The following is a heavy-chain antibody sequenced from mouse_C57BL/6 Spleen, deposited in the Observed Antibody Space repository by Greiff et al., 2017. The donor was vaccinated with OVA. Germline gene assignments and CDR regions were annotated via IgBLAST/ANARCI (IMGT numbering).Heavy chain of an antibody. V-gene: IGHV1-53*01. Sequence: VQLQQPGTELVKPGASVKLSCKASGYTFTSYWMHWVKQRPGQGLEWIGNINPSNGGTNYNEKFKSKATLTVDKSSSTAYMQLSSLTSEDSAVYYCARGGGGSSYAMDYWGQGTSVTVSS. CDR3: ARGGGGSSYAMDY. CDR1: GYTFTSYW. CDR2: INPSNGGT. J-gene: IGHJ4*01.